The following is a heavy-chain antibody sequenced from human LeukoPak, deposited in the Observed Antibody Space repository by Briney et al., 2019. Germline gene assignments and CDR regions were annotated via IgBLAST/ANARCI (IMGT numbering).Heavy chain of an antibody. J-gene: IGHJ4*02. CDR1: GYTFTAYY. D-gene: IGHD3-22*01. V-gene: IGHV1-2*02. Sequence: AAVKVFCKATGYTFTAYYMHWVRQAPGQGLEGMGWINPKDGDTNFAPTFQGRVTMTRDTSISTAYMELRSLRSDDTAVYYCARDYYDSSGYYTSDYYGIPDYWGQGTLVTVFS. CDR2: INPKDGDT. CDR3: ARDYYDSSGYYTSDYYGIPDY.